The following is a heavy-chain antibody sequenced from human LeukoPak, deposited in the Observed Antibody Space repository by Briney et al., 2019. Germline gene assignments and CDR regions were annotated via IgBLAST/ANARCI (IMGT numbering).Heavy chain of an antibody. J-gene: IGHJ5*02. Sequence: PGGSLRLSCAASGFTFSSYSMNWVRQAPGKGLEWVSSISSSSSYIYYADSVKGRFTISRDNAKNSLYLQMNSLRAEDTAVYYCARDSSSSRGNWFDPWGQGTLVTVSS. CDR1: GFTFSSYS. CDR3: ARDSSSSRGNWFDP. CDR2: ISSSSSYI. V-gene: IGHV3-21*01. D-gene: IGHD6-6*01.